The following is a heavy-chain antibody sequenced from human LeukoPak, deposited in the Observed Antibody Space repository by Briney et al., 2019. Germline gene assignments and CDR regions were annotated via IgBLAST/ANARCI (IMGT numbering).Heavy chain of an antibody. CDR3: ERMHCSGGSCYSVWYYFDY. D-gene: IGHD2-15*01. CDR2: ITSRSSYI. V-gene: IGHV3-21*01. J-gene: IGHJ4*02. CDR1: GLTLSSYS. Sequence: GGSLRLYCASSGLTLSSYSMNWVHQATRKGQEWESSITSRSSYIYYADSVKGQFSISRHNAKSSLYLQMNSLRVEDTAVYYCERMHCSGGSCYSVWYYFDYWGKGTLVTVSS.